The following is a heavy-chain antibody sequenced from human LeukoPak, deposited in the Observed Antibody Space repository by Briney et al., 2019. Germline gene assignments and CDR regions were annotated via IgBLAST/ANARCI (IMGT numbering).Heavy chain of an antibody. Sequence: SETLSLTCTVSGVSINSHYLNWIRQPPGKELEWIGYIYGSGRTSYIPSLKGRVTISIDTSKNQFSLKLSSVTAADSAVYYCARLTRLSTSPDRYYLDYWGQGTLVTVSS. CDR3: ARLTRLSTSPDRYYLDY. V-gene: IGHV4-4*09. CDR2: IYGSGRT. CDR1: GVSINSHY. D-gene: IGHD6-6*01. J-gene: IGHJ4*02.